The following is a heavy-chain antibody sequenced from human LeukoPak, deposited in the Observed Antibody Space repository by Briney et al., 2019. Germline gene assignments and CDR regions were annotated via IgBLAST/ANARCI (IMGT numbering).Heavy chain of an antibody. J-gene: IGHJ4*02. V-gene: IGHV1-8*01. Sequence: GASVKVSCKASGYTFTSYDINWVRQPTGQGLEWMGWMNPNSGNTGYAQKFQGRVTMTRNTSISTAYMELSSLRSEDTAVYDCARVGYYYDSSGYYYYFDYWGQGTLVTVSS. CDR1: GYTFTSYD. CDR3: ARVGYYYDSSGYYYYFDY. CDR2: MNPNSGNT. D-gene: IGHD3-22*01.